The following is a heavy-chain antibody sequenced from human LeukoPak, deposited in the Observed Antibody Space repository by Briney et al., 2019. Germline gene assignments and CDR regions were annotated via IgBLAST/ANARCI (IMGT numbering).Heavy chain of an antibody. CDR3: ARQPDHSSTWYLFDY. J-gene: IGHJ4*02. V-gene: IGHV4-39*01. Sequence: PSETLSLTCTVSGGSISSTTYYWGWIRQPPGKGLGWIGSIYYGGSTYYNPSLKSRVTISVDTSKNQFSLQLNPVTAADTAVYYCARQPDHSSTWYLFDYWGQGILITVSS. D-gene: IGHD6-13*01. CDR1: GGSISSTTYY. CDR2: IYYGGST.